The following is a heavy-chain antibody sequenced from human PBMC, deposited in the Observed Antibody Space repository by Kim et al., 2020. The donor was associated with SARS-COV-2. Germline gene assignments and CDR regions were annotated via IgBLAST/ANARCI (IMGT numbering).Heavy chain of an antibody. CDR3: ARDYNYGDYKSYYFDC. V-gene: IGHV3-53*01. Sequence: SVKGRFTISRDNSRNTLYLQMNSLRAEDTAVYYCARDYNYGDYKSYYFDCWGQGTLVTVSS. D-gene: IGHD4-17*01. J-gene: IGHJ4*02.